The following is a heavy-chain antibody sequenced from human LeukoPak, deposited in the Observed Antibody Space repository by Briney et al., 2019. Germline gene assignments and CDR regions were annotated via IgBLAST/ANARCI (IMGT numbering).Heavy chain of an antibody. CDR3: ARGTTINNFDY. V-gene: IGHV3-7*04. CDR1: GFTFRNYW. J-gene: IGHJ4*02. D-gene: IGHD5-12*01. Sequence: GGSLRLSCAASGFTFRNYWMGWVRQAPGKGLEWVANTKPDGSAEYYADSVRGRFTTSRDNANNLLYLQMNSLRAEDTAVYYCARGTTINNFDYWGQGTLVTVSS. CDR2: TKPDGSAE.